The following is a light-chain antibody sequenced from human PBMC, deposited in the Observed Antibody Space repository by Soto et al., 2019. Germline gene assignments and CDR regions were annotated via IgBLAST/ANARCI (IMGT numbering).Light chain of an antibody. J-gene: IGKJ2*01. CDR1: QSVSSAF. CDR3: HQHGNSPYT. CDR2: GAS. Sequence: ETVLTQSPGTLSLSPGERATLSCRASQSVSSAFFAWFQQRPGLAPRLLIYGASSRATGIPDRFSGSGSGTDFTLTISRLEPEDFAVYYCHQHGNSPYTFGQGTKLEIK. V-gene: IGKV3-20*01.